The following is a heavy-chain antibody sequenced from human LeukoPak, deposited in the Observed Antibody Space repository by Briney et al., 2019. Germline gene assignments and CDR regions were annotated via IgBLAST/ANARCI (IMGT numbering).Heavy chain of an antibody. J-gene: IGHJ4*02. CDR3: ARDLTADPAAYFDF. V-gene: IGHV1-2*02. CDR1: GYTFTGYH. Sequence: ASVKVSCKASGYTFTGYHIHWVRQAPGQGLEWMGWINPDSGGTNFPQNFQGRVTMTRDTSISTAYMEISWLRSDDTAVYYCARDLTADPAAYFDFWGQGTLVTVSS. CDR2: INPDSGGT. D-gene: IGHD2-21*02.